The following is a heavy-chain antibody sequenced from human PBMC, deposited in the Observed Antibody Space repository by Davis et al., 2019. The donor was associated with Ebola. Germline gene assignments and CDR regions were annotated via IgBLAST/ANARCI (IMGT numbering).Heavy chain of an antibody. CDR3: AKDSYADYANWFDP. V-gene: IGHV3-74*01. Sequence: GESLKISCAASVFTFSNYWMYWVRQAPGEGLMCVSRINSDGTFTTYADSVKGRFTISRDNAKNTLYLQMNSLRAEDTAVYYCAKDSYADYANWFDPWGQGTLVTVSS. CDR2: INSDGTFT. CDR1: VFTFSNYW. D-gene: IGHD4-17*01. J-gene: IGHJ5*02.